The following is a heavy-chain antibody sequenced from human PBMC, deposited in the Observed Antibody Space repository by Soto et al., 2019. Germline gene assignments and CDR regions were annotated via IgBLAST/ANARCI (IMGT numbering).Heavy chain of an antibody. CDR3: AKGNYDILTGYYTSGLYYFDY. V-gene: IGHV3-23*01. D-gene: IGHD3-9*01. Sequence: VGSLRLSCAASGFTFSSYAMSWVRQAPGKGLEWVSAISGSGGSTYYADSVKGWFTISRDNSKNTLYLQMNSLRAEDTAVYYCAKGNYDILTGYYTSGLYYFDYWGQGTLVTVSS. CDR1: GFTFSSYA. J-gene: IGHJ4*02. CDR2: ISGSGGST.